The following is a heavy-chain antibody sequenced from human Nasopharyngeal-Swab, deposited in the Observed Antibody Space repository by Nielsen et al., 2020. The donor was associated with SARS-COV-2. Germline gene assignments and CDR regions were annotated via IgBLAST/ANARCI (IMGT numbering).Heavy chain of an antibody. J-gene: IGHJ4*02. V-gene: IGHV1-69*13. Sequence: SVKVSCKASGGTFSSYAISWVRQAPGQGLEWMGGIIPIFGTANYAQKFQGRVTITADESTSTAYMELSSLRSEDTAVYYCASEGAPIDSYGFRGKGLLGYWGQGTLVTVSS. D-gene: IGHD5-18*01. CDR1: GGTFSSYA. CDR3: ASEGAPIDSYGFRGKGLLGY. CDR2: IIPIFGTA.